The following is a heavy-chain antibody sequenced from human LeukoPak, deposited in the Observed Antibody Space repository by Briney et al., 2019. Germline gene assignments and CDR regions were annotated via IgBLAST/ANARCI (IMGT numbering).Heavy chain of an antibody. CDR1: GGSFSPYY. V-gene: IGHV4-34*01. D-gene: IGHD2-21*02. J-gene: IGHJ4*02. CDR3: ARGGFYCGGDCYVDY. CDR2: INHSGST. Sequence: QPSETLSLTCAVYGGSFSPYYWSWIRQPPGKGLEWIGEINHSGSTNYNPSLKSRVTISVDTSKNQFSLGLSSVTAADTAVYYCARGGFYCGGDCYVDYWGQGTLVTVSS.